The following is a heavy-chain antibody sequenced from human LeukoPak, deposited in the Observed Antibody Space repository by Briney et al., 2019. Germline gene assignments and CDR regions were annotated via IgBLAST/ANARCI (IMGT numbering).Heavy chain of an antibody. Sequence: GGSLRLSCAASGFTFSDYYMSWIRQASGKGLEWVSYISSSGSTIYYADSVKGRFTISRDNAKNSLYLQMNSLRAEDTAVYYCARREYSSSWYYFDYWGQGTLVTVSS. D-gene: IGHD6-13*01. CDR2: ISSSGSTI. V-gene: IGHV3-11*01. J-gene: IGHJ4*02. CDR1: GFTFSDYY. CDR3: ARREYSSSWYYFDY.